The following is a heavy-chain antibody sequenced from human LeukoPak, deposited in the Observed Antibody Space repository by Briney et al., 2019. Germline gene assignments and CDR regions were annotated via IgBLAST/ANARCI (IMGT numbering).Heavy chain of an antibody. V-gene: IGHV3-30-3*01. CDR1: GFTFSSYA. Sequence: GGSLRLSCAASGFTFSSYAMHWVRQAPGKGLEWVAVISYDGSNKYYADSVKGRFTISRDNSKNTLYLQMNSPRAEDTAVYYCARDPPDYWGQGTLVTVSS. CDR2: ISYDGSNK. CDR3: ARDPPDY. J-gene: IGHJ4*02.